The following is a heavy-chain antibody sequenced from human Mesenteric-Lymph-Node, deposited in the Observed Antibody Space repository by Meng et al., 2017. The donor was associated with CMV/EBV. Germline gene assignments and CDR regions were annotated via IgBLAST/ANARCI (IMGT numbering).Heavy chain of an antibody. Sequence: GESLKISCAASGFTFSSYWMHWVRQTPGKGPMWVSRITSDGSSTDYAHSVMGRFTIFRDNAKNTLYLQMNSLRAEDTAVYYCARDAGEFGSGWYHYYYYGMDVWGQGTTVTVSS. CDR1: GFTFSSYW. D-gene: IGHD6-19*01. CDR3: ARDAGEFGSGWYHYYYYGMDV. CDR2: ITSDGSST. J-gene: IGHJ6*02. V-gene: IGHV3-74*01.